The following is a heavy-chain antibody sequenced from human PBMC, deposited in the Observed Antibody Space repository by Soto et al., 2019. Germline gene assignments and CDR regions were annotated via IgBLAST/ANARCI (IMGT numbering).Heavy chain of an antibody. CDR2: INHSGST. Sequence: QVQLQQWGAGLLKPSETLSLTCAVYGVSFSGYYWSWIRQPPGKGLEWIGEINHSGSTNYNPSLKSRFTISVDTSKSQFSLKLSSVTAADTAVYYCARTSRFDYWGQGTLVTVSS. J-gene: IGHJ4*02. CDR3: ARTSRFDY. CDR1: GVSFSGYY. D-gene: IGHD6-6*01. V-gene: IGHV4-34*01.